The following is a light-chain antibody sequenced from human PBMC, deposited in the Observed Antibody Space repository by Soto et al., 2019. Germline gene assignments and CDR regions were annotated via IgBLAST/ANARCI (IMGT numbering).Light chain of an antibody. Sequence: IVLTPSLATLSLSPCERATLSFGASQSVGTYIAWYKQKPGLAPRLVIFDSSTRATGIPDRFSGSGSGTDFTLTISRLEPEDFAVYFCQQYGNSPQITFGQGTRLEIK. CDR2: DSS. CDR1: QSVGTY. V-gene: IGKV3D-20*01. J-gene: IGKJ5*01. CDR3: QQYGNSPQIT.